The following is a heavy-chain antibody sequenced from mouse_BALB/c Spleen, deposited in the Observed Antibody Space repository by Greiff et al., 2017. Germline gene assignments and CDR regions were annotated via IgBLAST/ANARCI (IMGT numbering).Heavy chain of an antibody. J-gene: IGHJ1*01. V-gene: IGHV7-3*02. CDR2: IRNKANGYTT. CDR1: GFTFTDYY. Sequence: EVHLVESGGGLVQPGGSLRLSCATSGFTFTDYYMSWVRQPPGKALEWLGFIRNKANGYTTEYSASVKGRFTISRDNSQSILYLQMNTLRAEDSATYYCARGYYYGSSHYWYFDVWGAGTTVTVSS. CDR3: ARGYYYGSSHYWYFDV. D-gene: IGHD1-1*01.